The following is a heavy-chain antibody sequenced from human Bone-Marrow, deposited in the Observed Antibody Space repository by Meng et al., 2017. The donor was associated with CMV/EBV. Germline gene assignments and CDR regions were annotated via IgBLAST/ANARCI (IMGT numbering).Heavy chain of an antibody. Sequence: GGSLRLSCAASGFTFSSYWMHWVRQAPGKGLVWVSRIHSDGSSTNFADSVKGRFTISRDNAKNTLYLQMNSLRAEDTAVYYCARVRQYCTGTSCYSRGGFDYWGQGTLVTVSS. CDR2: IHSDGSST. D-gene: IGHD2-2*01. J-gene: IGHJ4*02. V-gene: IGHV3-74*01. CDR3: ARVRQYCTGTSCYSRGGFDY. CDR1: GFTFSSYW.